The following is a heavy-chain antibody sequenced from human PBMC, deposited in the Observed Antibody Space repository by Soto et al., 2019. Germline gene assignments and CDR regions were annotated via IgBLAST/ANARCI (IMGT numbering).Heavy chain of an antibody. CDR2: ISGSGGST. CDR1: GFTFSSYA. D-gene: IGHD3-10*01. V-gene: IGHV3-23*01. J-gene: IGHJ4*02. Sequence: EVQLLESGGGLVQPGGSLRLSCAASGFTFSSYAMSWVRQAPGKGLEWVSAISGSGGSTYYADSVKGRFTISRDNSNNTLYLQMNSLRAEDTAVYYCAPGVVRGVKAFDYWGQGTLVTVSS. CDR3: APGVVRGVKAFDY.